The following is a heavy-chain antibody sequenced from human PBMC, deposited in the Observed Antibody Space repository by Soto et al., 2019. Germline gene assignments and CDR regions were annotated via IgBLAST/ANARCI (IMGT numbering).Heavy chain of an antibody. Sequence: QAQLVQSGPEVRKPGASVKVSCEASGYTFTTSGISWVRQVPGQGLEWMGWISTYNGDTNSAQNFQGRVLMTADTSTGTAYMELMSLKSDDTAVYYCARQGSWPYYYYGLDVWGQGTTVTVSS. V-gene: IGHV1-18*01. J-gene: IGHJ6*02. D-gene: IGHD1-26*01. CDR3: ARQGSWPYYYYGLDV. CDR1: GYTFTTSG. CDR2: ISTYNGDT.